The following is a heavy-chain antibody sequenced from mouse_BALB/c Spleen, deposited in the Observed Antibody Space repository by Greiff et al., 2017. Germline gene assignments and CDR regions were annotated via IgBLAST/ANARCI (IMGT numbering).Heavy chain of an antibody. D-gene: IGHD1-1*01. J-gene: IGHJ4*01. V-gene: IGHV5-6-5*01. CDR3: ARNYYGSSYSAMDY. Sequence: EVNVVESGGGLVKPGGSLKLSCAASGFTFSSYAMSWVRQTPEKRLEWVASISSGGSTYYPDSVKGRFTISRDNARNILYLQMSSLRSEDTAMYYCARNYYGSSYSAMDYWGQGTSVTVSS. CDR1: GFTFSSYA. CDR2: ISSGGST.